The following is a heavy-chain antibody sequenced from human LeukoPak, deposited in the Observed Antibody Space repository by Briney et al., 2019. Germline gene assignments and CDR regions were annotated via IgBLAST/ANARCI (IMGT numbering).Heavy chain of an antibody. V-gene: IGHV3-33*01. CDR3: ARGIDTSSHYSRFDP. J-gene: IGHJ5*01. Sequence: PGGSLRLSCAASGFIFSSYGMHWVRQAPGKGLEWVAVFWSDGTKKYYADSVKGRFTISRDNSKNTLYLQMSSLRAEDTAIYYCARGIDTSSHYSRFDPWGQGTLVTVSS. D-gene: IGHD3-22*01. CDR1: GFIFSSYG. CDR2: FWSDGTKK.